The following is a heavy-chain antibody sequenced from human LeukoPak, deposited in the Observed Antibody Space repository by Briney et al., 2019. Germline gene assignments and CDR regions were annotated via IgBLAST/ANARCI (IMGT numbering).Heavy chain of an antibody. Sequence: PGGSLRLSCAASGFTFSSYAMSWVRQAPGKGLEWVSAISGSGGSTYYADSVKGRFTISGDNSKNTLYLQMNDLRAEDTAVYYCARGWGSNVYASAFDVWGQGTMVTVSS. V-gene: IGHV3-23*01. D-gene: IGHD3-16*01. CDR2: ISGSGGST. CDR1: GFTFSSYA. J-gene: IGHJ3*01. CDR3: ARGWGSNVYASAFDV.